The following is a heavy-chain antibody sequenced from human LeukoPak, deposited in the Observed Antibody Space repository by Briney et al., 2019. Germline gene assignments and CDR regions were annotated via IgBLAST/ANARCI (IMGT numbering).Heavy chain of an antibody. Sequence: ASVKVSCKASGYTFTGYYMHWVRQAPGQGLEWMGWINPNSGGTNYAQKFQGRVTMTRDTSISTAYMELSRLRSDDTAVYYCARGHYNSGLRREYFDYWGQGTLVTVSS. D-gene: IGHD5-12*01. V-gene: IGHV1-2*02. CDR1: GYTFTGYY. CDR3: ARGHYNSGLRREYFDY. J-gene: IGHJ4*02. CDR2: INPNSGGT.